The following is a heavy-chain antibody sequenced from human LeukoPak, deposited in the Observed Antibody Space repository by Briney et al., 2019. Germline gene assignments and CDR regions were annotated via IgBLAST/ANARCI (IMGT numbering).Heavy chain of an antibody. D-gene: IGHD2-15*01. J-gene: IGHJ5*02. CDR1: GYSFTSYW. Sequence: GESLKISCKGSGYSFTSYWIGWVRQMPGKGLEWMGIIYPADSDIRYSPSFQGQVTISADKSISTVYLQWSSLKASDTAMYYCARQEYCSGGSCYTWFDPWGQGTLATVSS. V-gene: IGHV5-51*01. CDR3: ARQEYCSGGSCYTWFDP. CDR2: IYPADSDI.